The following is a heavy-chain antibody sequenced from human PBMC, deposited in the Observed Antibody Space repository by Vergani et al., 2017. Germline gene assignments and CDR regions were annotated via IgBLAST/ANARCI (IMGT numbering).Heavy chain of an antibody. CDR1: GYTLTELS. CDR2: FDPEDGET. CDR3: ATRHHLSGSYFYYFDY. D-gene: IGHD1-26*01. J-gene: IGHJ4*02. Sequence: QVQLVQSGAEVKKPGASVKVSCKVSGYTLTELSMHWVRQAPGKGLEWMGGFDPEDGETIYAQKFQGRVTMTEDTSTDTAYMELSSLRSEDTAVYYCATRHHLSGSYFYYFDYWGQGTLVTVSS. V-gene: IGHV1-24*01.